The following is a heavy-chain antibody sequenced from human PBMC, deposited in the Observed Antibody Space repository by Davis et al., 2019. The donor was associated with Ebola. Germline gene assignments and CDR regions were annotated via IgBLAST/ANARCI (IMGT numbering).Heavy chain of an antibody. V-gene: IGHV4-39*02. CDR3: ARGRTMLEY. Sequence: SETLSLTCTVSGGSISNSDYYWSWIRQPPGKGLEWIGNIYKSGSTYYNPSLKSRITISVDTSKNQFSLRLTSVTAADTAVYYCARGRTMLEYWGQGTLVTVSS. J-gene: IGHJ4*02. CDR1: GGSISNSDYY. CDR2: IYKSGST. D-gene: IGHD3-10*01.